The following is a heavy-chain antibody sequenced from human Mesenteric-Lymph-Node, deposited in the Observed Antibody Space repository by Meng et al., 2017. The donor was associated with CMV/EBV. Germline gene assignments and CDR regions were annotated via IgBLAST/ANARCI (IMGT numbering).Heavy chain of an antibody. CDR3: VRGRYYDGGDYYGRHWFDA. V-gene: IGHV4-34*01. CDR2: INHSGRA. CDR1: GETFSGYY. Sequence: SETLSLTCAVSGETFSGYYWTWIRQAPGKGLEWIGEINHSGRATYNPSLKSRVAMSVDTSKNQFTLRLSSVTAAETAVYYCVRGRYYDGGDYYGRHWFDAWGQGTLVTVSS. J-gene: IGHJ5*02. D-gene: IGHD3-22*01.